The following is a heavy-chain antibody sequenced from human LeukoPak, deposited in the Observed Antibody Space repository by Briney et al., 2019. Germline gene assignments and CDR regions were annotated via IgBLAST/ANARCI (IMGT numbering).Heavy chain of an antibody. D-gene: IGHD6-13*01. V-gene: IGHV1-8*01. CDR3: ARTLYIAAVPGGFDY. J-gene: IGHJ4*02. CDR2: MNPNSRNT. CDR1: GYPFTTYD. Sequence: ASVKVSCKASGYPFTTYDINWVRQAPGQGLEWMGWMNPNSRNTGYAQRFQGRVTMTRSTSISTAYMELSSLRSDDTALYYCARTLYIAAVPGGFDYWGQGTLITVSS.